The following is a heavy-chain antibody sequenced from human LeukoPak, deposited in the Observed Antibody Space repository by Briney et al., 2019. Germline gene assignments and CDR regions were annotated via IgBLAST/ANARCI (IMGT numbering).Heavy chain of an antibody. D-gene: IGHD3-10*01. CDR1: GDTLTELS. V-gene: IGHV1-24*01. J-gene: IGHJ4*01. CDR2: FDPKEGER. CDR3: TTREIVVEPAQTSMVRGVLWRSDF. Sequence: ASVKVSCKASGDTLTELSMHWVRQAPGKGLERMGGFDPKEGERVYAQNFQGRFTMTEDTSSGTAYMELNSLRSEDTAVYYCTTREIVVEPAQTSMVRGVLWRSDFWGHGTLVTVSS.